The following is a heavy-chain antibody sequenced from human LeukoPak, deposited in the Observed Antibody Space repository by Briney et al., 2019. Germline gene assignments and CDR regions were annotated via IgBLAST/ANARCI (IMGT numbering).Heavy chain of an antibody. J-gene: IGHJ4*02. CDR2: IYTSGST. V-gene: IGHV4-4*07. Sequence: SETLSLTCTVSGGSISSYYWSWIRQPAGKGPEWIGRIYTSGSTNYNASLKSRVSMSVDTSKNQFSLKLSSVTAADTAVFYCARENSGSYREFDYWGQGTLVTVSS. CDR3: ARENSGSYREFDY. D-gene: IGHD1-26*01. CDR1: GGSISSYY.